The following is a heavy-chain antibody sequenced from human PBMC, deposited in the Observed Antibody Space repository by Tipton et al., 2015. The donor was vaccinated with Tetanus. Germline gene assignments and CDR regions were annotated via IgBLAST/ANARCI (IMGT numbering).Heavy chain of an antibody. CDR3: ARYASQATAMVSSSILRWMYYFDY. J-gene: IGHJ4*02. Sequence: GLVKPSETLSLTCTVSGGSISSYYWSWIRQPPGKGLEWIGYIYYSGSTNYNPSLKSRVTISVDTSKNQFSLKLSSVTAADTAVYYCARYASQATAMVSSSILRWMYYFDYWGQGTLVTVSS. D-gene: IGHD5-18*01. CDR1: GGSISSYY. CDR2: IYYSGST. V-gene: IGHV4-59*01.